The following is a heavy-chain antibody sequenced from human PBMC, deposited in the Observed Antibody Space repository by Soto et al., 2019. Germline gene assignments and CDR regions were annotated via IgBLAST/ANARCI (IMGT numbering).Heavy chain of an antibody. D-gene: IGHD2-21*02. CDR3: ARDFRYIVVVPAPLYGMDV. CDR2: IIPIFGTA. V-gene: IGHV1-69*13. J-gene: IGHJ6*02. Sequence: GASVKLSCKASRGTFSSYAMRWVRQAPGQGLEWMGGIIPIFGTANYAQKFQGRVTITADESTSTAYMELSSLRSEDTAVYYCARDFRYIVVVPAPLYGMDVWGQGTTVTVSS. CDR1: RGTFSSYA.